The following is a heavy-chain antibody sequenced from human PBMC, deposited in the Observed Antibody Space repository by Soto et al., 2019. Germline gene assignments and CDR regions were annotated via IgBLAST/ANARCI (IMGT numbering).Heavy chain of an antibody. V-gene: IGHV6-1*01. CDR2: TYYRSRWYN. J-gene: IGHJ6*03. Sequence: PSQTLSLTCVISGDSVSSNSAAWNWIRQSPSRDLEWLGRTYYRSRWYNDYAVPVRSRITVNADTSKNQFSLQLTSVTPEDTAVFYCAGTTSYQWYYMDVWGKGTTVTVSS. CDR3: AGTTSYQWYYMDV. D-gene: IGHD1-7*01. CDR1: GDSVSSNSAA.